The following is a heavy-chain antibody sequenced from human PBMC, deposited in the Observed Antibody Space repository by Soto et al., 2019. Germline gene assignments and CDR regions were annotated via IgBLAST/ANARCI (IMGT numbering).Heavy chain of an antibody. D-gene: IGHD6-13*01. J-gene: IGHJ6*02. V-gene: IGHV1-46*01. CDR3: ARETRSIAAAGPLGFGDCYYGMDV. CDR1: GYTFTSYY. Sequence: PSVKVSCKASGYTFTSYYMHWVRQAPGQGLEWMGIINPSGGSTSYAQKFQGRVTMTRDTSTSTVYMELSSLRSEDTAVYYCARETRSIAAAGPLGFGDCYYGMDVWGQGTTVTVSS. CDR2: INPSGGST.